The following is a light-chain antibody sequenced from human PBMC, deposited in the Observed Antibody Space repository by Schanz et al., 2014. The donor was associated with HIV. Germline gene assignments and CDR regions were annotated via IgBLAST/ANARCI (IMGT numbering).Light chain of an antibody. CDR3: QQYSTYPYT. Sequence: DIQLTQSPSSVSASVGDRVTITCRASQAISTSLAWYQQKPGKAPKLLIYAASSLHGGVPSRFSGRGSGTEFTLTISNLEPDDFAIYYCQQYSTYPYTFGQGTKLEIK. J-gene: IGKJ2*01. V-gene: IGKV1-16*01. CDR2: AAS. CDR1: QAISTS.